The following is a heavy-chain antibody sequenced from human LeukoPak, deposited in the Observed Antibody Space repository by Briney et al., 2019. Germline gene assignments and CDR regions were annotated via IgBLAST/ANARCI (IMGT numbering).Heavy chain of an antibody. CDR3: ARGCFSGYLYYFDY. CDR1: GGSFSGYY. J-gene: IGHJ4*02. Sequence: PSETLSLTCAVYGGSFSGYYWSWIRQPPGKGLEWIGEINHSGSTNYNPSLKSRVTISVDTSKNQFSLKLSSVTAADTAVYYCARGCFSGYLYYFDYWGQGTLVTVSS. CDR2: INHSGST. D-gene: IGHD3-22*01. V-gene: IGHV4-34*01.